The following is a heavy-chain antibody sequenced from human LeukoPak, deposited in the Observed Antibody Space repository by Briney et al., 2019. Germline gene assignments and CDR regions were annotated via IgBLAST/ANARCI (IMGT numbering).Heavy chain of an antibody. V-gene: IGHV3-23*01. Sequence: QPGGSLRLSCAASGFTFSSYAMSWVRQAPGKGLEWVSAISGSGGSTYYADSVKGRFTISRDNSKNTLYLQMNSLRAEDTAVYYCAKVMGYDSSGYYYEENDAFDIWGQGTMVTVSS. CDR2: ISGSGGST. D-gene: IGHD3-22*01. CDR1: GFTFSSYA. J-gene: IGHJ3*02. CDR3: AKVMGYDSSGYYYEENDAFDI.